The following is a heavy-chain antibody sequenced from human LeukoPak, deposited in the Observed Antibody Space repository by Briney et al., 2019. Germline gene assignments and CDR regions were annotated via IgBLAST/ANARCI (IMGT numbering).Heavy chain of an antibody. D-gene: IGHD3-16*01. V-gene: IGHV3-74*01. CDR2: IKGDGRHT. J-gene: IGHJ5*01. CDR1: GATFSSYW. Sequence: PGGSLRLSCAAAGATFSSYWMHLVRQAPGKGLVWVSRIKGDGRHTIYADSVKGRFTISRDNAKNTLYLQMKSLRAEDTAVYYCVRDWDHYDFDSWGQGTLVTVSS. CDR3: VRDWDHYDFDS.